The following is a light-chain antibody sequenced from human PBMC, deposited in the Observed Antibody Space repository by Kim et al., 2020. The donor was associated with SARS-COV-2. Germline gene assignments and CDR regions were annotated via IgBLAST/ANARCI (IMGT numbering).Light chain of an antibody. Sequence: QSALTQPRSVSGSPGQSVTISCTGASNNIGFYNYVSWYQHHPGRAPKLIIYDVTKRPSGVPDRFSGSKSGNTASLTVSGLQSEDEADYYCCSYAGDYVIFGGGDQLTVL. CDR2: DVT. CDR3: CSYAGDYVI. J-gene: IGLJ2*01. CDR1: SNNIGFYNY. V-gene: IGLV2-11*01.